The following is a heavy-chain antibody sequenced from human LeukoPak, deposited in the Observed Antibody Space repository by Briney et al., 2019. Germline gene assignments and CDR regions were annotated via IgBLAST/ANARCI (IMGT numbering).Heavy chain of an antibody. V-gene: IGHV4-39*07. Sequence: SSETLSLTCAVYGVSFSSYYWGWIRQPPGKGLEWIGSIYYSGSTYYNPSLKSRVTISVDTSKNQFSLKLSSVTAADTAVYYCASSTDYGDRVFDYWGQGTLVTVSS. CDR2: IYYSGST. CDR3: ASSTDYGDRVFDY. CDR1: GVSFSSYY. J-gene: IGHJ4*02. D-gene: IGHD4-17*01.